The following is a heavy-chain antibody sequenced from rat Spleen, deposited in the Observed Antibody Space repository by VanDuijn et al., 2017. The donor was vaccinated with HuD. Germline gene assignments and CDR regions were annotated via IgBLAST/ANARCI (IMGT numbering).Heavy chain of an antibody. Sequence: EVKLVESGGGLVQPGNSLTLSCVASGFTFSNYGMYWIRQAPKKGLEWIGMIYYDGSKMYYADTVKGRLTISRDNSKNTLYLEMNSLTSEDTAMYYCAVRFDYWGQGVMVTVSS. J-gene: IGHJ2*01. CDR1: GFTFSNYG. CDR3: AVRFDY. CDR2: IYYDGSKM. D-gene: IGHD1-11*01. V-gene: IGHV5-54*01.